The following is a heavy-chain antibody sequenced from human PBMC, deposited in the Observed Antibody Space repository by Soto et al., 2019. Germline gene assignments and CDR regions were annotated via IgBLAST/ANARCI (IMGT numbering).Heavy chain of an antibody. D-gene: IGHD6-19*01. Sequence: EASAKVSCKASGYTFTGYAMHWVRQAPGQRLEWMGWINAGNGNTKYSQKFQGRVTITRDTSASTAYMELSSLRSEDTAVYYCARAVAVPADFDYWGQGTLVTV. J-gene: IGHJ4*02. CDR3: ARAVAVPADFDY. V-gene: IGHV1-3*01. CDR2: INAGNGNT. CDR1: GYTFTGYA.